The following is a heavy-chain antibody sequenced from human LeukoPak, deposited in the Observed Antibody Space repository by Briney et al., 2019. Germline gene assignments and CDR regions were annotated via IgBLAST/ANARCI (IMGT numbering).Heavy chain of an antibody. V-gene: IGHV4-59*01. CDR2: IYYSGST. Sequence: SETLSLPCTVPGGSTSSYYWSWIRQPPGKGLEWSGYIYYSGSTNYNPSLKSRVTISVDTSKNQFSLKLSSVTAADTAVYYCARGDSSGYYSAHAFVIWGQGTMVTVSS. CDR1: GGSTSSYY. J-gene: IGHJ3*02. D-gene: IGHD3-22*01. CDR3: ARGDSSGYYSAHAFVI.